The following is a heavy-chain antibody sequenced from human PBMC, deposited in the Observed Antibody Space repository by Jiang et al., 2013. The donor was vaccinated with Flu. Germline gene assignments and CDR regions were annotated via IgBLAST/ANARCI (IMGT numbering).Heavy chain of an antibody. CDR2: IYYSGST. D-gene: IGHD2-15*01. J-gene: IGHJ5*02. CDR3: ARHRTLAGVVIAYNWFDP. CDR1: GGSISSGSYY. Sequence: PSETLSLTCTVSGGSISSGSYYWGWIRQPPGKGLEWFGSIYYSGSTYSNPSLKSRVTISVDTSKNQFSLKLSSVTAADTAVYYCARHRTLAGVVIAYNWFDPVGPGNPGHRRPQ. V-gene: IGHV4-39*01.